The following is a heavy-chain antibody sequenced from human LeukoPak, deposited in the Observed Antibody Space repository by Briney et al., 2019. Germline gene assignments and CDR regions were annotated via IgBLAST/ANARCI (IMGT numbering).Heavy chain of an antibody. CDR1: GFTFSSYR. CDR3: ARSGQQLVVPLDY. CDR2: ISSSSSTI. Sequence: GGSLRLSCAASGFTFSSYRMNWVRQAPGKGLEWVSYISSSSSTIYYADSVKGRFTISRDSAKHSLYLQMNSLRAEDTAVYYCARSGQQLVVPLDYWGQGTLVTVSS. D-gene: IGHD6-13*01. J-gene: IGHJ4*02. V-gene: IGHV3-48*01.